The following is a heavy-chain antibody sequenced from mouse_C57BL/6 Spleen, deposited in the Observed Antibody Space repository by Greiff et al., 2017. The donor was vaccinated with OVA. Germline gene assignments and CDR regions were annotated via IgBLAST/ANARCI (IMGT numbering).Heavy chain of an antibody. CDR1: GYTFTDYY. CDR3: ARGSNSYFDY. D-gene: IGHD2-5*01. CDR2: INPYNGGT. Sequence: VQLQQSGPVLVKPGASVKMSCKASGYTFTDYYMNWVKQSHGKSLEWIGVINPYNGGTSYNQKFKGKATLTVDKSSSTAYMELNSLTSEDSAVYYCARGSNSYFDYWGQGTTLTVSS. V-gene: IGHV1-19*01. J-gene: IGHJ2*01.